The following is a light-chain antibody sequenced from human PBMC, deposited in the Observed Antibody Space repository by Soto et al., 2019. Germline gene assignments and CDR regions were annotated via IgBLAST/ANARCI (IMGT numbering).Light chain of an antibody. CDR3: QQYNNWPPWT. J-gene: IGKJ1*01. CDR2: DAS. CDR1: QSVSSN. V-gene: IGKV3-15*01. Sequence: EIVMTQSPATLSVFPGERATLSCRASQSVSSNLAWYQQKPGQAPRLLMYDASTRATGVSARFSGSGSGTEFTLTISSLQSEDFAVYYCQQYNNWPPWTFGQGTEVEIK.